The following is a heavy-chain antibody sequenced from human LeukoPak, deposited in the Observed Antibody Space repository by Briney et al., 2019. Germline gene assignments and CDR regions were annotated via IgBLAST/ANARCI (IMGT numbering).Heavy chain of an antibody. V-gene: IGHV1-18*01. CDR3: ARGIVGALFDYYYMDV. CDR1: GYTFTSYG. J-gene: IGHJ6*03. D-gene: IGHD1-26*01. CDR2: ISAYNGNT. Sequence: ASVKVSCKASGYTFTSYGISWVRQAPGQGLEWMGWISAYNGNTNYAQKLQGRVTMTTDTSTSTAYMELRSLRSDDTAVYYCARGIVGALFDYYYMDVWSKGTTVTVSS.